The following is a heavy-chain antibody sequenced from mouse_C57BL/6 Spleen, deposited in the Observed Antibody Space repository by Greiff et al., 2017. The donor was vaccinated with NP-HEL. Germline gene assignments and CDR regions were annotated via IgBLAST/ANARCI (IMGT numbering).Heavy chain of an antibody. D-gene: IGHD4-1*01. J-gene: IGHJ1*03. V-gene: IGHV1-52*01. Sequence: QVQLQQSGAELVRPGSSVKLSCKASGYTFTSYWMHWVKQRPIQGLEWIGNIDPSDSETHYNQKFKDKATLTVDKSSSTAYMQLSSLTSEDSAVYYCTREGLGRGNFDVWGTGTTVTVSS. CDR3: TREGLGRGNFDV. CDR2: IDPSDSET. CDR1: GYTFTSYW.